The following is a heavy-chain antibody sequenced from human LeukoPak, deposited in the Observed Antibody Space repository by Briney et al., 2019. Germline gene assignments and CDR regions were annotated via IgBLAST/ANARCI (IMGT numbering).Heavy chain of an antibody. CDR2: IYTSGST. CDR1: GGSISSYY. Sequence: SETLSLTCTVSGGSISSYYWSWIRQPAGKGLEWIGRIYTSGSTNYNPSLKSRVTMSVDTSKNQFSLKLSSVTAADTAVYYCARVLAVAGGYYYCGMDVWGQGTTVTVSS. V-gene: IGHV4-4*07. CDR3: ARVLAVAGGYYYCGMDV. J-gene: IGHJ6*02. D-gene: IGHD6-19*01.